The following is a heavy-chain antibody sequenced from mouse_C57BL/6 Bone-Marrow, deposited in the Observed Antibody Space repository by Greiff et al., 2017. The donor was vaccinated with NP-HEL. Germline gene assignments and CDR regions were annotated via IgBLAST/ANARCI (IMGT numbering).Heavy chain of an antibody. J-gene: IGHJ1*03. CDR3: TRDYGSLYWYFDV. V-gene: IGHV1-15*01. CDR1: GYTFTDYE. Sequence: VQLVESGAELVRPGASVTLSCKASGYTFTDYEMHWVKQTPVHGLEWIGAIDPETGGTAYNQKFKGKAILTADKSSSTAYMELRSLTSEDSAVYYCTRDYGSLYWYFDVWGTGTTVTVSS. D-gene: IGHD1-1*01. CDR2: IDPETGGT.